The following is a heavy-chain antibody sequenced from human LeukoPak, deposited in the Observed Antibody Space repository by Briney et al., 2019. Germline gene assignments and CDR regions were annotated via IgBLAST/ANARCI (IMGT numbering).Heavy chain of an antibody. CDR3: ARDQQDYDFWSGYLGVPVLHPNYYYYYMDV. Sequence: SETLSLTCTVSGGSISSSSYYWSWIRQPAGKGLEWIGRIYTSGSTNYNPSLKSRVTMSVDTSKNQFSLKLSSVTAADTAVYYCARDQQDYDFWSGYLGVPVLHPNYYYYYMDVWGKGTTVTVSS. CDR2: IYTSGST. CDR1: GGSISSSSYY. D-gene: IGHD3-3*01. J-gene: IGHJ6*03. V-gene: IGHV4-61*02.